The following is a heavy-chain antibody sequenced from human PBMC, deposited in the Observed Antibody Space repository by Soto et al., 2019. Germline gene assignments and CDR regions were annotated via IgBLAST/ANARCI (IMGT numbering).Heavy chain of an antibody. Sequence: PGGSLRLSCVASGFTLSNYGMHWVRQAPGKGLEWVAMISYHGSAEYYVDSVKGRFTISRDISRNVVYLQMDRLRPEDTALYYCAKDYVPERWCNWFDPWGQGTLVTVSS. CDR1: GFTLSNYG. CDR2: ISYHGSAE. V-gene: IGHV3-30*18. CDR3: AKDYVPERWCNWFDP. J-gene: IGHJ5*02. D-gene: IGHD2-8*02.